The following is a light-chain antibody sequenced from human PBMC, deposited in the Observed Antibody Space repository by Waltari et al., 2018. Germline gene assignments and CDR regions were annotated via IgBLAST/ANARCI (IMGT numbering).Light chain of an antibody. Sequence: SYALTQPPSVSVSPGQTASITCSGDPLGHNFASWYQQKPGQSPVVVIYQDKKRPSGLPERFSGSNSGNAATLTISGTQAVDEADYYCQTWDGTTAVFGGGTKLTVL. V-gene: IGLV3-1*01. CDR1: PLGHNF. J-gene: IGLJ3*02. CDR3: QTWDGTTAV. CDR2: QDK.